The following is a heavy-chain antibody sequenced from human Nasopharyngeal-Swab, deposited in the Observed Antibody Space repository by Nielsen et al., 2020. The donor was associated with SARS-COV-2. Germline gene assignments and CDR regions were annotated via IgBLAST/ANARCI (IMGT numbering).Heavy chain of an antibody. V-gene: IGHV3-11*01. CDR3: ARERFWSGLNWFDP. J-gene: IGHJ5*02. CDR1: GFTFSDYY. D-gene: IGHD3-3*01. CDR2: ISSSGSTI. Sequence: GGSLRLSCAASGFTFSDYYMSWIRQAPGKGLEWVSYISSSGSTIYYADSVKGRFTISRDNAKNSLYLQMNSLRAEDTAVYYCARERFWSGLNWFDPWGQGTLVTVSS.